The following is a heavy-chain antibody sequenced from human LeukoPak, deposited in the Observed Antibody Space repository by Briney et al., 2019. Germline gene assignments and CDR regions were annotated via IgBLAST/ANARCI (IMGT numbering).Heavy chain of an antibody. D-gene: IGHD6-13*01. V-gene: IGHV3-23*01. CDR2: ISGSGGTT. CDR1: GFXFSTCA. J-gene: IGHJ3*01. CDR3: AKDRSSSSWFDGYDF. Sequence: GGSLRLSCTASGFXFSTCAISWVRQAPGKGQEWVSAISGSGGTTYYADSVKGRFTISRDNSKNTLFLQMNSLRAEDTAVYYCAKDRSSSSWFDGYDFWGQGTMVTVSS.